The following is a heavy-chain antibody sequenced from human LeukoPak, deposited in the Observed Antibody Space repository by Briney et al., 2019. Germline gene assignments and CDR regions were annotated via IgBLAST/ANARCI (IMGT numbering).Heavy chain of an antibody. CDR2: ISWNSGSI. CDR1: GFTFDDYA. D-gene: IGHD6-13*01. CDR3: AREGIAAAGIDY. Sequence: PGGSLRLSCAASGFTFDDYAMHWVRQAPGKGLEWVSGISWNSGSIGYADSVKGRFTISRDNAKNSLYLQMNSLRDEDTAVYYCAREGIAAAGIDYWGQGTLVTVSS. J-gene: IGHJ4*02. V-gene: IGHV3-9*01.